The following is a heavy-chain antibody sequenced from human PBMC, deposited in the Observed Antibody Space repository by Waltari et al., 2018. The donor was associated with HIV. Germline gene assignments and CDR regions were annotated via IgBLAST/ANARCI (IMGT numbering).Heavy chain of an antibody. CDR2: IYWNDDK. V-gene: IGHV2-5*01. J-gene: IGHJ4*02. CDR1: GFSLSTSGVG. D-gene: IGHD3-10*01. Sequence: QITLKESGPTLVKPTQTLTLTCTFSGFSLSTSGVGLGWIRQPPGKALEWLALIYWNDDKRYSPSLKSRLTITKDTSKNQVVLTMTNMDPVDTATYYCAHTSMVRGVITNYFDYWGQGTLVTVSS. CDR3: AHTSMVRGVITNYFDY.